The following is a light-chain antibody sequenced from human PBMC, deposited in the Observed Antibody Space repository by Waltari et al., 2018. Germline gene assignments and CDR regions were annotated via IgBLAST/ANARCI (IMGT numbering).Light chain of an antibody. V-gene: IGKV1-39*01. Sequence: DIQMTQSPSSLSASVGARVTITCRASQSIAIYLNWYQQEPGKAPKLLIYAASSLQTGVPSRFSGSGSGTHFTLTISSLQPEDFATYYCQQSYSTPLTVGPGTKVDFQ. CDR2: AAS. J-gene: IGKJ3*01. CDR3: QQSYSTPLT. CDR1: QSIAIY.